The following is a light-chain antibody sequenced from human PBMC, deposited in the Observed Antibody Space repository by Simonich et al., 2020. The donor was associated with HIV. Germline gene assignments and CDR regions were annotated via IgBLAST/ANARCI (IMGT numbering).Light chain of an antibody. CDR1: TSDVGCYTY. Sequence: QSALTQPRSVSGSPGQSVTISCTGTTSDVGCYTYVSWYQQHPGQAPKLIIYYVRKRPSGVPYRFSGSKSGNTASLTISGLQAEDEADYYCCSYAGSYTLVFGGGTKLTVL. CDR2: YVR. J-gene: IGLJ3*02. CDR3: CSYAGSYTLV. V-gene: IGLV2-11*01.